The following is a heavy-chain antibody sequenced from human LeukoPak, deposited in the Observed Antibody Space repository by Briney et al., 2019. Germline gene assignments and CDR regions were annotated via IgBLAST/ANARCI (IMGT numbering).Heavy chain of an antibody. Sequence: SGGSMRLSCAASGFTFSSYAMSWVRQAPGKGLEWVSAISGSGGSTYYADSVKGRFTISRDNSKNTLYLQMNSLRAEDTAVYYCAKISEWDPIDYYFDYWGQGTLVTVSS. J-gene: IGHJ4*02. CDR1: GFTFSSYA. CDR2: ISGSGGST. V-gene: IGHV3-23*01. D-gene: IGHD1-26*01. CDR3: AKISEWDPIDYYFDY.